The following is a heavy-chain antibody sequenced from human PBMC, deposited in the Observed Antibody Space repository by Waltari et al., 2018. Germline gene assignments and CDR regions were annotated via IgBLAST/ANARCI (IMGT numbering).Heavy chain of an antibody. CDR1: GFPFSNAW. D-gene: IGHD2-2*01. V-gene: IGHV3-15*01. CDR2: IKSKTDGGTT. J-gene: IGHJ4*02. CDR3: TTGYAPASGDY. Sequence: EVQLVESGGGLVKPGGSLRLSCAASGFPFSNAWMSWGPQAPGKGLEWVGRIKSKTDGGTTDYAAPVKGRFTSSRDDSKNTLYLQMNSLKTEDTAVYYCTTGYAPASGDYWGQGTLVTVSS.